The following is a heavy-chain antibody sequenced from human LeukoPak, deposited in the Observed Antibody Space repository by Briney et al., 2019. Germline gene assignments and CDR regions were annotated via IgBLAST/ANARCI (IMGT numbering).Heavy chain of an antibody. CDR3: ARGLTSMPPGGY. J-gene: IGHJ4*02. CDR1: GGSFSDYY. Sequence: PSETLSLTCAVYGGSFSDYYWSWIRQPPEKGLEWIGEINHSGSTNYNPSLKSRVTILVDTSKNQFSLKLSSVTAADTAVYYCARGLTSMPPGGYWGQGTLVTVSS. V-gene: IGHV4-34*01. D-gene: IGHD2/OR15-2a*01. CDR2: INHSGST.